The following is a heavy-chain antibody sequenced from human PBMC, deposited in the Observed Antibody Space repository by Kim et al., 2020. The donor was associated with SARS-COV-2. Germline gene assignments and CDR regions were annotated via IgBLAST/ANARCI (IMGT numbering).Heavy chain of an antibody. V-gene: IGHV3-73*01. J-gene: IGHJ3*02. Sequence: GGSLRPSCAASGFRFSGSPLHWVRQASGKGLEWVGRIRSKANSYATGYAASVKGRFTISRDDSKNTAYLEMSGLKTEDTALYYCTRIPATTLAFWDAFDIWGQGTMVTVSS. D-gene: IGHD1-1*01. CDR3: TRIPATTLAFWDAFDI. CDR1: GFRFSGSP. CDR2: IRSKANSYAT.